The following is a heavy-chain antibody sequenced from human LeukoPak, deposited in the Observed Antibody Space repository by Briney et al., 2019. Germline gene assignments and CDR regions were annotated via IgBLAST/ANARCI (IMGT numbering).Heavy chain of an antibody. J-gene: IGHJ5*02. V-gene: IGHV4-39*01. CDR1: GGSISSSSYY. CDR2: IYYTGST. D-gene: IGHD2-15*01. Sequence: PSETLSLTCTVSGGSISSSSYYWGWIRQPPGKGLESIGSIYYTGSTYYNPSLKSRVTISVDTSKNQFSLKLSSVTAADTAVYYCARQAAYCSSGSCYPNWFGPWGQGTLVTVSS. CDR3: ARQAAYCSSGSCYPNWFGP.